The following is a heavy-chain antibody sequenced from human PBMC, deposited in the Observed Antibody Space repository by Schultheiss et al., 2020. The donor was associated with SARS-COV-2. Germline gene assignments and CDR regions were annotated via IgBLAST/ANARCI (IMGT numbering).Heavy chain of an antibody. D-gene: IGHD6-13*01. CDR2: IYHSGST. V-gene: IGHV4-38-2*01. CDR1: GYSISSGYY. CDR3: AGGLEQQLVSGY. Sequence: SETLSLTCAVSGYSISSGYYWGWIRQPPGKGLEWIGSIYHSGSTYYNPSLKSRVTISVDTSKNQFSLKLSSVTAADTAVYYCAGGLEQQLVSGYWGQGTLVTVSS. J-gene: IGHJ4*02.